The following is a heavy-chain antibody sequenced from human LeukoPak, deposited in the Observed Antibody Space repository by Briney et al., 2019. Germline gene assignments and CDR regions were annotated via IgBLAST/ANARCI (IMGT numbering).Heavy chain of an antibody. D-gene: IGHD3-22*01. CDR2: IYYSGST. CDR3: AATYYYDSSGYSDSTVLNWFDP. V-gene: IGHV4-39*01. Sequence: SETLSLTCTVSGGSISSSSYYWGWIRQPPGKGLEWIGSIYYSGSTYYNPSLKSRVTISVDTSKNQFSLKLSSVTAADTAVYYCAATYYYDSSGYSDSTVLNWFDPWGQGTLVTVSS. CDR1: GGSISSSSYY. J-gene: IGHJ5*02.